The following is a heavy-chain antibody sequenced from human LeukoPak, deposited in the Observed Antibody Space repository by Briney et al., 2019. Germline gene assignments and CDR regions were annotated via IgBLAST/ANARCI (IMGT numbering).Heavy chain of an antibody. Sequence: SETLSLTCTVSGGSISSYYWSWIRQPPGKGLEWIRYIYYSGSTNYNPSLKSRVTISVDTSKNQFSLKLSSVTAADTAVYYCARGGNYYDSSPLDYWGQGTLVTVSS. CDR1: GGSISSYY. D-gene: IGHD3-22*01. CDR2: IYYSGST. CDR3: ARGGNYYDSSPLDY. J-gene: IGHJ4*02. V-gene: IGHV4-59*01.